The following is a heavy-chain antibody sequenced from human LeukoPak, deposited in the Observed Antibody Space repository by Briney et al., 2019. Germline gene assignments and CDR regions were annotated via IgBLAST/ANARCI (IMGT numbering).Heavy chain of an antibody. CDR3: ARDGSVQLPGY. D-gene: IGHD2-2*01. CDR2: IYTSGST. V-gene: IGHV4-4*07. CDR1: GGSISSYY. J-gene: IGHJ4*02. Sequence: PSETLSLTCTVPGGSISSYYWSWIRQPAGKGLEWIGRIYTSGSTNYNPSLKSRVTMSVDTSKSQFSLKLSSVTAADTAVYYCARDGSVQLPGYWGQGTLVTVSS.